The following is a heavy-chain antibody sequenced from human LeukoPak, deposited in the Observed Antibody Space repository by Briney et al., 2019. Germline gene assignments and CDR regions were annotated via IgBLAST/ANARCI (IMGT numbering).Heavy chain of an antibody. D-gene: IGHD3-22*01. CDR3: ARDLAAITTGSHNWFDP. CDR1: GYTFTGYY. J-gene: IGHJ5*02. Sequence: EASVKVSCKASGYTFTGYYMHWVRQAPGQGLEWMGWINPKSGGTNYAQKFQGRVTLTRDTSISTAYMELSRLTSDDTAVYYCARDLAAITTGSHNWFDPWGQGTLVTVSS. CDR2: INPKSGGT. V-gene: IGHV1-2*02.